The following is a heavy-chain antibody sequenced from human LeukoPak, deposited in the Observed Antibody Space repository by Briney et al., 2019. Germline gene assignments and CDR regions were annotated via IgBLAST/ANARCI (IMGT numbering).Heavy chain of an antibody. CDR1: GFTFNIYA. CDR3: AKGLLRFLEWTFDP. J-gene: IGHJ5*02. Sequence: GGSLRLSCAASGFTFNIYAMTWVRQAPGKGLDWVSAIGGDGTSTDYADSVKGRFTISRDNSKNTLYLQMNSLRTEDTAVYYCAKGLLRFLEWTFDPWGQGTLVTVSS. D-gene: IGHD3-3*01. V-gene: IGHV3-23*01. CDR2: IGGDGTST.